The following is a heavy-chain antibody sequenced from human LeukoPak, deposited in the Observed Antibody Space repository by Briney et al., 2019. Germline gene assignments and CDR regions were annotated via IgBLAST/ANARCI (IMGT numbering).Heavy chain of an antibody. Sequence: SETLSLTCTVSGGSISSYYWSWIRQPPGKGLEWIGYIYYSGSTNYNPSLKSRVAISVDTSKNQFSLELSSVTAADTAVYYCARGPRGHCSSTSCYRGGVYCYYYMDVWGKGTTVTVSS. CDR1: GGSISSYY. J-gene: IGHJ6*03. V-gene: IGHV4-59*01. D-gene: IGHD2-2*02. CDR2: IYYSGST. CDR3: ARGPRGHCSSTSCYRGGVYCYYYMDV.